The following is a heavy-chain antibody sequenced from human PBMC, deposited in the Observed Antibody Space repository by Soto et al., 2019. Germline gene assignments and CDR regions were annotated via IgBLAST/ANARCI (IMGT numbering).Heavy chain of an antibody. CDR1: GYTFTSYG. J-gene: IGHJ5*02. V-gene: IGHV1-18*01. Sequence: GESLKISCKGSGYTFTSYGISWVRQAPGQGLEWMGWISAYNGNTNYAQKLQGRVTMTTDTSTSTAYMELRSLRSDDTAVYYCARAEYYYDSSGPWGQGTLVTVSS. D-gene: IGHD3-22*01. CDR3: ARAEYYYDSSGP. CDR2: ISAYNGNT.